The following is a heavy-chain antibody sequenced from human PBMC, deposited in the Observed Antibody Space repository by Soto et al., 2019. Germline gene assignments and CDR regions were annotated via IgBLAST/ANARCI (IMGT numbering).Heavy chain of an antibody. V-gene: IGHV4-30-2*01. D-gene: IGHD4-17*01. CDR1: GGSISSGGYS. CDR3: ARAHYGDYASLGY. Sequence: NPSETLSLTCAVSGGSISSGGYSWSWIRQPPGKGLEWIGYIYHSGSTYYNPSLKSRVTISVDRSKNQFSLKLSSVTAADTAVYYCARAHYGDYASLGYWGQGTLVTVSS. CDR2: IYHSGST. J-gene: IGHJ4*02.